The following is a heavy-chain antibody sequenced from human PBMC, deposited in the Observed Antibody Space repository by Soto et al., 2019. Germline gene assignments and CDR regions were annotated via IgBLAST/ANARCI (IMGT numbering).Heavy chain of an antibody. J-gene: IGHJ4*02. D-gene: IGHD5-18*01. CDR2: IIPIFGTA. V-gene: IGHV1-69*06. Sequence: SVKVSCKASGGSFSSYAISWVRQAPGQGLEWMGGIIPIFGTANYAQKFQGRVTITADKSTSTAYMELSSLRSEDTAVYYCARERARGYSYGATRYYFDYWGQGTLVTVSS. CDR1: GGSFSSYA. CDR3: ARERARGYSYGATRYYFDY.